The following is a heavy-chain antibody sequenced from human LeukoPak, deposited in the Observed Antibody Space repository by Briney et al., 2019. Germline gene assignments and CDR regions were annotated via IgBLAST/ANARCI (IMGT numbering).Heavy chain of an antibody. J-gene: IGHJ3*02. CDR1: GFTFSDYY. V-gene: IGHV3-11*04. CDR3: ARKRSSSLSRAFDI. Sequence: GGSLRLSCAAFGFTFSDYYMSWIRQAPGKGLEWVSYISSSGSTIYYADSVKGRFTISRDNAKNSLYLQMNSLRAEDTAVYYCARKRSSSLSRAFDIWGQGTMVTVSS. CDR2: ISSSGSTI. D-gene: IGHD6-6*01.